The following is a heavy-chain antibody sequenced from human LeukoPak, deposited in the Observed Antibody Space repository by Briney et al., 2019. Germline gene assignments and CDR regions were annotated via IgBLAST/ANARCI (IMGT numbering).Heavy chain of an antibody. CDR1: GFTFSSYA. Sequence: PGGSLRLSCAASGFTFSSYAMSWVRQAPGKGLEWVSAISGSGGSTYYADSVKGRFTISRDNSKNTLYLQMNSLRAEDTAVYYCARVQLYCSSTSCYPNFDYWGQGTLVTVSS. CDR3: ARVQLYCSSTSCYPNFDY. D-gene: IGHD2-2*01. V-gene: IGHV3-23*01. J-gene: IGHJ4*02. CDR2: ISGSGGST.